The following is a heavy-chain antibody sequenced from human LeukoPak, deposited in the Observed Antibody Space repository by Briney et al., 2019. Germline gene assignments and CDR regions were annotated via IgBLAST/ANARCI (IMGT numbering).Heavy chain of an antibody. CDR2: IYYTGPT. CDR3: ARGGWTTVTTYGY. CDR1: GASISGSRYY. Sequence: PSETLSLTCTVSGASISGSRYYWGWIRQPPGKGLEWIGNIYYTGPTYYNASLESRVTISLDTSKNQFSLKLSSVTAADTAVYYCARGGWTTVTTYGYWGQGTLVTVSS. V-gene: IGHV4-39*07. D-gene: IGHD4-17*01. J-gene: IGHJ4*02.